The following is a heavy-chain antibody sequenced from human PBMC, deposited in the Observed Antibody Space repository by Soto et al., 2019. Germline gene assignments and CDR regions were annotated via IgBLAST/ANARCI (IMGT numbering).Heavy chain of an antibody. J-gene: IGHJ4*02. CDR3: AREEVGATGIDY. CDR2: IYYSGST. Sequence: SETLSLTCTVSGGSISSYYWSWIRQPPGKGLEWIGYIYYSGSTNYNPYLKSRVTISVDTSKNQFSLKLSSVTAADTAVDYCAREEVGATGIDYWGQGTLVTVSS. CDR1: GGSISSYY. D-gene: IGHD1-26*01. V-gene: IGHV4-59*01.